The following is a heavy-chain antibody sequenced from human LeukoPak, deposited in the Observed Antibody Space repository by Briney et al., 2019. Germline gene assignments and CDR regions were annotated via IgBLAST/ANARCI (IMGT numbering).Heavy chain of an antibody. CDR3: ARVVLDGDPSYYYYMDV. D-gene: IGHD4-17*01. V-gene: IGHV4-59*01. CDR2: IYYSGST. J-gene: IGHJ6*03. Sequence: SETLSLTCTVSGGSISSYYRSWIRQPPGKGLEWIGYIYYSGSTNYNPSLKSRVTISVDTSKNQFSLRLSSVTAADTAVYYCARVVLDGDPSYYYYMDVWGKGTTVTVSS. CDR1: GGSISSYY.